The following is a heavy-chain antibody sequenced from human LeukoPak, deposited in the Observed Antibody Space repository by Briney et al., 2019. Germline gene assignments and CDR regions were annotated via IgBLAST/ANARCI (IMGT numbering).Heavy chain of an antibody. CDR3: ARDDENYTSGSYYDAFDI. Sequence: PGGSLRLSCAASGFTFNNYWMIWIRQAPGKGLEWVANINRDGGEKNYVDSVKGRFTISRDNAKNSLYLQMNSLRADDTAVYYCARDDENYTSGSYYDAFDIWGQGTMVTVSS. CDR2: INRDGGEK. V-gene: IGHV3-7*01. CDR1: GFTFNNYW. D-gene: IGHD3-10*01. J-gene: IGHJ3*02.